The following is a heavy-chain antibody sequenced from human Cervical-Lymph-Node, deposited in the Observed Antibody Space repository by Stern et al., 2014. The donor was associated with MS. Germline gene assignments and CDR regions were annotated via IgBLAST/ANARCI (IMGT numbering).Heavy chain of an antibody. D-gene: IGHD3-22*01. CDR1: GFTFNKYA. CDR2: ISGSGGSI. CDR3: AKQYFDSSGYSYYYGMDV. J-gene: IGHJ6*02. Sequence: VQLGQSGGDLVQPGGSLRLSCAASGFTFNKYAMNWVRQAPGQGLEWVSTISGSGGSIYYADSVKGRFTISRDNSENTLYLQMHSLRAEDTAIYYCAKQYFDSSGYSYYYGMDVWGQGTTVTVSS. V-gene: IGHV3-23*04.